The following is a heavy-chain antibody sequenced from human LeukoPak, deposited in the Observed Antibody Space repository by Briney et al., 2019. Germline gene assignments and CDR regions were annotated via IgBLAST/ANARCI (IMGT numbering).Heavy chain of an antibody. D-gene: IGHD3-10*01. CDR1: RGSISNYY. J-gene: IGHJ4*02. CDR2: IYYSGST. V-gene: IGHV4-59*08. CDR3: ERHGWFGELLSYFDY. Sequence: PSETLSLTCTVSRGSISNYYWSWIPQPPGKGLEWIGYIYYSGSTNYNPSLKSRVVISVDTSKNQFSLKLSSVTAADAAVYYCERHGWFGELLSYFDYWGQGTLVTVSS.